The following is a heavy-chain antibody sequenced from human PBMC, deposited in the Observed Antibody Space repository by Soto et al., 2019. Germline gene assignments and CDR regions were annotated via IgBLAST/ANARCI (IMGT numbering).Heavy chain of an antibody. CDR3: ARGCRLPLNYYYYMDV. Sequence: ASVKVSCKASGYTFTRYEMNGGRQATGQGPEWMGWMTPNSGNTGYAQKFQGRVTMTRNTSISTAYMELSRLRSADTAVYYCARGCRLPLNYYYYMDVWGKGTTVTVSS. V-gene: IGHV1-8*01. CDR1: GYTFTRYE. J-gene: IGHJ6*03. CDR2: MTPNSGNT. D-gene: IGHD5-12*01.